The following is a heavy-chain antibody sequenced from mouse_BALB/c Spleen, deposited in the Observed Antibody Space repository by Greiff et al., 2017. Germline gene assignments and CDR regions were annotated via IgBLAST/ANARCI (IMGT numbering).Heavy chain of an antibody. D-gene: IGHD1-1*01. Sequence: VHLVESGPGLVAPSQSLSITCTVSGFSLSRYSVHWVRQPSGKGLEWLGMIWGGGSTDYNSALKSRLSISKDNSKSQVFLKMNSLQTDDTAMYYCASPHYYGSSYVNYAMDYWGQGTSVTVSS. CDR2: IWGGGST. CDR3: ASPHYYGSSYVNYAMDY. V-gene: IGHV2-6-4*01. J-gene: IGHJ4*01. CDR1: GFSLSRYS.